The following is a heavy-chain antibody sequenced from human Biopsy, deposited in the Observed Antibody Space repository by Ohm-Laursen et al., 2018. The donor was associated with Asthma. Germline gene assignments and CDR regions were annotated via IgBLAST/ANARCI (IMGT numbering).Heavy chain of an antibody. D-gene: IGHD3-10*01. CDR1: GYTLNSAG. V-gene: IGHV1-18*01. CDR3: ARAVDYSHYYGIDV. CDR2: ISVYNGNT. Sequence: GDSVKVSCKTSGYTLNSAGITWVRQAPGQGLEWMGWISVYNGNTKVAQKLQDRVTMITDTSTSTAYMELRSLRSDDTAVYFCARAVDYSHYYGIDVWGQGTTVTVS. J-gene: IGHJ6*02.